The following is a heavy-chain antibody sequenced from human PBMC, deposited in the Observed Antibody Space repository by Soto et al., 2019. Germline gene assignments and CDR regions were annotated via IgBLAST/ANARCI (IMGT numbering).Heavy chain of an antibody. CDR2: ISYDGINK. CDR1: GFSFSTFA. D-gene: IGHD5-18*01. J-gene: IGHJ4*02. Sequence: VQLVESGGGAVQPGRSLRLSCAASGFSFSTFAMHWVRQPPGKGLEWLAVISYDGINKFYSGSVTGRFTISRDNSKNTLYLQMNSLGPDDAGLYFCARSPTALASHIDNWGQGSLVTVSS. CDR3: ARSPTALASHIDN. V-gene: IGHV3-30-3*01.